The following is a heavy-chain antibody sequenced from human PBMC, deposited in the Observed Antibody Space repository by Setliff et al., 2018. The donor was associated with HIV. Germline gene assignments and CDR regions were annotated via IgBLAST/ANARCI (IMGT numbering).Heavy chain of an antibody. CDR2: INQDGGQK. D-gene: IGHD2-8*01. J-gene: IGHJ4*02. V-gene: IGHV3-7*01. CDR1: GFTFSRYW. CDR3: ARDKGPNLLDY. Sequence: GGSLRLSCADSGFTFSRYWMSWVRQAPGKGLEWVARINQDGGQKYYVDSVKGRFTISRDNAKNSLYLQMNSLRAEDTAVYYCARDKGPNLLDYWGQGTLVTVSS.